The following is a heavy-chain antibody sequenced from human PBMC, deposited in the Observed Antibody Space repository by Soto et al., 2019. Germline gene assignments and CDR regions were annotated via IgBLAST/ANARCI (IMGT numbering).Heavy chain of an antibody. CDR2: ISGSGFKK. D-gene: IGHD3-10*01. CDR3: ARDQISGYYYGMDV. Sequence: LRLSCAASGFIFENFGMSWVRQAPGKGLEWISSISGSGFKKYYADSVKGRFTISRDNSKNTLYLQMNSLRAEDTAVYYCARDQISGYYYGMDVWGQGTTVTVSS. CDR1: GFIFENFG. J-gene: IGHJ6*02. V-gene: IGHV3-23*01.